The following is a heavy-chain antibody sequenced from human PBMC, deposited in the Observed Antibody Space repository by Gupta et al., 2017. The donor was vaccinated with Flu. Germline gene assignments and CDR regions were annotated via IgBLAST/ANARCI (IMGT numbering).Heavy chain of an antibody. CDR3: ARDTVETD. V-gene: IGHV3-33*05. CDR1: GFSLSSYD. J-gene: IGHJ4*02. D-gene: IGHD2-21*02. Sequence: VPLVESGGGVVQPGRSLRLSCAASGFSLSSYDMNWVRQAPGEGLEWVAFISYDGSNRYYADAVKGRFTISRDNSKNTLYLQMNSLRDEDTAVYYCARDTVETDWGQGTLVTVSS. CDR2: ISYDGSNR.